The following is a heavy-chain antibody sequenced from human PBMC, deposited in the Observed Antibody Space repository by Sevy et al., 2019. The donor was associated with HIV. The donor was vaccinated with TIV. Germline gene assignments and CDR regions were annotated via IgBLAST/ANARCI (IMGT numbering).Heavy chain of an antibody. CDR1: GFTFSANW. D-gene: IGHD3-16*01. J-gene: IGHJ4*02. CDR2: IKGDGSDK. V-gene: IGHV3-7*01. Sequence: GGSLRLSCAASGFTFSANWMNWVRQAPGKGLEWVANIKGDGSDKHYVDSVEGRFTISTDNAKNLLYRQMNSLRVEDPAVYYCAHETFRRFESWGQGTLVTVSS. CDR3: AHETFRRFES.